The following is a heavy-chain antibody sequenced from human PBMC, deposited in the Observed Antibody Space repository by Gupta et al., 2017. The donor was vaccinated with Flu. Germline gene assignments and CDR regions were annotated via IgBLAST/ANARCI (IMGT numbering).Heavy chain of an antibody. Sequence: EVQLLESGGGLVQPGGSLRLSCAAPGFTFSSFSMSWVRQAPGKGLEWVSAISGSGGSTYYADSVKGRFTISRDNSKNTLYLQMNSLRAEDTAVYYCAKEVVVPAATGGWFDPWGQGTLVTVSS. D-gene: IGHD2-2*01. J-gene: IGHJ5*02. V-gene: IGHV3-23*01. CDR3: AKEVVVPAATGGWFDP. CDR1: GFTFSSFS. CDR2: ISGSGGST.